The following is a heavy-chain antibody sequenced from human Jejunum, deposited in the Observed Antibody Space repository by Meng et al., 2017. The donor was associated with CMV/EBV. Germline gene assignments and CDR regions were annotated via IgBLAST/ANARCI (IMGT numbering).Heavy chain of an antibody. CDR3: ARRSCTTMFCESRDAFDV. Sequence: SYGMNWVRQAPGKGLEWVSSISPTIAYISYAESLQGRFTISRDNANNSVYLQLNSLRAEDTAVYYCARRSCTTMFCESRDAFDVWGQGTMVTVSS. D-gene: IGHD3-9*01. J-gene: IGHJ3*01. CDR2: ISPTIAYI. CDR1: SYG. V-gene: IGHV3-21*06.